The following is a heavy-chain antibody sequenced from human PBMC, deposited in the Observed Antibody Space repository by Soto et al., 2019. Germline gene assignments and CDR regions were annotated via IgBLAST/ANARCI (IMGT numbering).Heavy chain of an antibody. Sequence: LRLSCAASGFTFSSYAMSWVRQAPGKGLEWVSAISGSGGSTYYADSVKGRFTISRDNSKNTLYLQMNSLRAEDTAVYYCAKDRDPITGNRGGWFDPWGQGTLVTVSS. CDR3: AKDRDPITGNRGGWFDP. J-gene: IGHJ5*02. V-gene: IGHV3-23*01. D-gene: IGHD1-20*01. CDR1: GFTFSSYA. CDR2: ISGSGGST.